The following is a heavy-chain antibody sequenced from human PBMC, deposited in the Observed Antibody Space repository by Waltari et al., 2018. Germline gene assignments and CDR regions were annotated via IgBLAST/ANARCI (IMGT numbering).Heavy chain of an antibody. CDR1: GYTFTSYD. CDR3: ARARMTTVTPYYYYYYMDV. D-gene: IGHD4-17*01. V-gene: IGHV1-8*03. J-gene: IGHJ6*03. CDR2: MNPNSGNT. Sequence: QVQLVQSGAEVKKPGASVKVSCKASGYTFTSYDINWVRQATGQGLEWMGWMNPNSGNTGYAQKFQGRVPITRNTSISTAYMELSSLRSEDTAVYYCARARMTTVTPYYYYYYMDVWGKGTTVTVSS.